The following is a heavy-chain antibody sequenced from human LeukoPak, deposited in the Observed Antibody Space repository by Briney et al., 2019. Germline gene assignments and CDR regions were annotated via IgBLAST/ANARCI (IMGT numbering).Heavy chain of an antibody. CDR3: AGVDAAMPDAFDI. CDR2: ISGSGGST. J-gene: IGHJ3*02. Sequence: PGGSLRLSCAASGFTFSSYGMSWVRQAPGKGLEWVSAISGSGGSTYYADSVKGRFTISRDNSKDTLYLQMSSLRADDTALYYCAGVDAAMPDAFDIWGQGTTVTVSS. V-gene: IGHV3-23*01. D-gene: IGHD5-18*01. CDR1: GFTFSSYG.